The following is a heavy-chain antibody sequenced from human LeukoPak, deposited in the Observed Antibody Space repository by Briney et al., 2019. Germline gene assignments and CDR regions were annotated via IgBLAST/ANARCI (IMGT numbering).Heavy chain of an antibody. D-gene: IGHD6-6*01. CDR1: GGSFSGYY. J-gene: IGHJ4*02. CDR2: INHSGST. CDR3: ARREYSSSPFDY. V-gene: IGHV4-34*01. Sequence: PETLSLTCAVYGGSFSGYYWSWIRQPPGKGLEWIGEINHSGSTNYNPSLKSRVTISVDTSKNQFSLKLSSVAAADTAVYYCARREYSSSPFDYWGQGTLVTVSS.